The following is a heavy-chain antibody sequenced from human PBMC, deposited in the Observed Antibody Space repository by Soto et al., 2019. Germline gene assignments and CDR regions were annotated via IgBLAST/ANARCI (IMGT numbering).Heavy chain of an antibody. CDR1: GGSFSGYY. CDR3: ARSGSRYSYRWFDP. CDR2: INHSGST. D-gene: IGHD2-15*01. J-gene: IGHJ5*02. Sequence: QVQLQQWGAGLLKPTETLSLTCDVYGGSFSGYYWSWIRQPPGKGLEWIGEINHSGSTNYNPSLKSRVTISVDTSKNQFSLKLSSATAADTAVYYCARSGSRYSYRWFDPWGQGTLVTVSS. V-gene: IGHV4-34*01.